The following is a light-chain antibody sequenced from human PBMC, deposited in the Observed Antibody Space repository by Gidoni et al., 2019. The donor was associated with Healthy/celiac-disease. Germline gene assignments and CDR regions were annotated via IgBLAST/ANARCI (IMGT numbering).Light chain of an antibody. CDR2: KAS. CDR3: QQYNSYPRT. CDR1: QSISSL. J-gene: IGKJ1*01. Sequence: DIQMTPSPSTLSASVGDRVIITCRASQSISSLLAWYQQKPGKAPKLLIYKASSLESGVPSRFSGSGSGTEFTLTISSLQPDDFATYYCQQYNSYPRTFGQGTKVEIK. V-gene: IGKV1-5*03.